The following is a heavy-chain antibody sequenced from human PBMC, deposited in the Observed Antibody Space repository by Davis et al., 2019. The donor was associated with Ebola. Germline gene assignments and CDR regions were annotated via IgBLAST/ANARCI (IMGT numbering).Heavy chain of an antibody. CDR2: IHYLGNT. D-gene: IGHD4-17*01. CDR3: ARGNYGDYIVLYYYNMDV. Sequence: MPSETLSLTCSVSGGSITNYFWSWIRQPPGKGLEWIGNIHYLGNTNYNPSLQGRVTMSVDTSKSQFSLKLGSVTAADTAVYYCARGNYGDYIVLYYYNMDVWGQGTTVTVSS. V-gene: IGHV4-59*01. CDR1: GGSITNYF. J-gene: IGHJ6*02.